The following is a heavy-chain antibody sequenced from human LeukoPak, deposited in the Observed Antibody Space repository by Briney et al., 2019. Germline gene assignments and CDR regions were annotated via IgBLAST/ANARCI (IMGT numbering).Heavy chain of an antibody. V-gene: IGHV3-30*02. J-gene: IGHJ4*02. CDR3: APWARYCSSTSCGDY. CDR2: IRYDGSNK. CDR1: GFTFSSYG. Sequence: RPGGSLRLSCAASGFTFSSYGMHWVRQAPGKGLEWVAFIRYDGSNKYYADSVKGRFTISRDNSKNTLYLQMNSLRAEDTAVYYCAPWARYCSSTSCGDYWGQGTLVTVSS. D-gene: IGHD2-2*01.